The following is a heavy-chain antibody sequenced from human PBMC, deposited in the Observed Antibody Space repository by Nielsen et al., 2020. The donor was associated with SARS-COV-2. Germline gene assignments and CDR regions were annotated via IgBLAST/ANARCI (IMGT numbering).Heavy chain of an antibody. Sequence: GGSLRLSCAASGFTFSSLWMSWVRQVPGKGLEWVADIKPDGSEKVYVDSVKGRFTISRDNAKNSLYLHMNSLRADDTAVYYCARGSFGELLSPFDYWGQGTQVTVSS. D-gene: IGHD3-10*01. V-gene: IGHV3-7*03. CDR1: GFTFSSLW. CDR2: IKPDGSEK. J-gene: IGHJ4*02. CDR3: ARGSFGELLSPFDY.